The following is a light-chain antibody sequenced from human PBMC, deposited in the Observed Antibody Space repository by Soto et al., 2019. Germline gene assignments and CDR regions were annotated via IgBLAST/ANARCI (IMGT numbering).Light chain of an antibody. CDR1: QSVTSRV. CDR3: QQYGSSPRT. Sequence: ELVLTQSPGTLSLSPGERATLSCRASQSVTSRVAWYQQKPGQAPRLLIYGASNRASGIPDRFSGSGSGTDFSLTINRLEPEDFAMYYCQQYGSSPRTFGQGTKLEIK. J-gene: IGKJ2*01. CDR2: GAS. V-gene: IGKV3-20*01.